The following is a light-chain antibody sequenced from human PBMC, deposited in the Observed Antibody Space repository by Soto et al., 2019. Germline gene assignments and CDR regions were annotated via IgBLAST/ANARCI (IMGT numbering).Light chain of an antibody. V-gene: IGLV1-40*01. J-gene: IGLJ2*01. CDR2: DNT. CDR3: QSYDSTLSLV. CDR1: SSNIGAGYG. Sequence: QSVLKQPPSVSGAPGQTVTISCTGSSSNIGAGYGVNWYQQLSGTAPKLLIYDNTNRPSGVPDRFSGSRSGSSASLAITGLQPEDEAEYHCQSYDSTLSLVFGGGTKLTVL.